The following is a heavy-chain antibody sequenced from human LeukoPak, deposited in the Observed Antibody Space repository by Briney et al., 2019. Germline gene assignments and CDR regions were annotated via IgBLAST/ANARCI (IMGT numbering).Heavy chain of an antibody. V-gene: IGHV3-21*01. D-gene: IGHD5-12*01. CDR3: AREQSGWLFDY. Sequence: GGSLRLSCAASGFTFSSYSMNWVRQAPGKGLEWVSSISSSSSYINYADSVRGRFTISRDNAKNSLFLQMDSLRAEDTAVYYCAREQSGWLFDYWGRGTLVTVSS. CDR2: ISSSSSYI. CDR1: GFTFSSYS. J-gene: IGHJ4*02.